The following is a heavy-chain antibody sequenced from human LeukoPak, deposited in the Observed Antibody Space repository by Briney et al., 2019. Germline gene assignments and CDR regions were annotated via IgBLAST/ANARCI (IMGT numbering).Heavy chain of an antibody. Sequence: ASVKVPCKASGYTFTGYYMHWVRQAPGQGLEWMGRINPNSGGTNYVQKFQGRVTMTRDTSISTAYMELSRLRSDDTAVYYCARAGVWDYSDSSGYHNGAFDIWGQGTMVTVSS. D-gene: IGHD3-22*01. CDR1: GYTFTGYY. V-gene: IGHV1-2*02. J-gene: IGHJ3*02. CDR3: ARAGVWDYSDSSGYHNGAFDI. CDR2: INPNSGGT.